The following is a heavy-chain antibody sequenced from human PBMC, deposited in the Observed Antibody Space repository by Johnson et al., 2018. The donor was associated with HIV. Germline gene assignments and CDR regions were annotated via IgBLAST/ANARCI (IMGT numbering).Heavy chain of an antibody. CDR2: IYSGGST. CDR3: ARGTEGDGALDI. V-gene: IGHV3-66*02. J-gene: IGHJ3*02. D-gene: IGHD1-1*01. CDR1: GFTVRSNY. Sequence: VQLVESGGGLVQPGGSLRLSCAASGFTVRSNYMSWVRQAPGKGLEWVSVIYSGGSTYYADSVKGRFSISRDNSKNTLYFQMNSLRAEETAVYYCARGTEGDGALDIWGQGTMVTGSS.